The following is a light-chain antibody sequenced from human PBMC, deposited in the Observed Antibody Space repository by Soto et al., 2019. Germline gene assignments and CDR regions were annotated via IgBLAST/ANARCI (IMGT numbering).Light chain of an antibody. CDR1: SSNIGRNA. Sequence: QSVLTQPPSASGAPVQRGTISCSGSSSNIGRNAVNWYRQLPGTAPRLLIYTNDLRPSGVPDRFSASRSGTSASLAMRGLRSEDEANFFFATWYDSLDGPVFGVWTKRTFL. CDR3: ATWYDSLDGPV. J-gene: IGLJ2*01. V-gene: IGLV1-44*01. CDR2: TND.